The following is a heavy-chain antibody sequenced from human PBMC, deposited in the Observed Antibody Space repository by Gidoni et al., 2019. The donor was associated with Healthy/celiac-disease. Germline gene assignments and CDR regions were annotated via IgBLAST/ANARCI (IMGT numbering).Heavy chain of an antibody. Sequence: QVQLQQWGAGLLQPSETLSLTCAVYGGSFSGYYWSWIRQPPGKGLEWIGEINHSGSTNYNPSLKSRVTISVDTSKNQFSLKLSSVTAADTAVYYCARGRGYGSGSYFDYWGQGTLVTVSS. CDR1: GGSFSGYY. CDR2: INHSGST. V-gene: IGHV4-34*01. D-gene: IGHD3-10*01. CDR3: ARGRGYGSGSYFDY. J-gene: IGHJ4*02.